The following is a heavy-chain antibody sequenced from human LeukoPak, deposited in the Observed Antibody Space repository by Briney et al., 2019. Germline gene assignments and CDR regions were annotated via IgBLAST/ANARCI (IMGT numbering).Heavy chain of an antibody. CDR1: GYTFTSYG. CDR2: ISAYNGNT. D-gene: IGHD4-17*01. V-gene: IGHV1-18*01. Sequence: ASVKVSCKASGYTFTSYGISWVRQAPGQGLEWMGWISAYNGNTNSAQKLQGRVTMTTDTSTSTAYMKLRSLRSDDTAVYYCARGPATTVTHGLVDYWGQGTLVTVSS. J-gene: IGHJ4*02. CDR3: ARGPATTVTHGLVDY.